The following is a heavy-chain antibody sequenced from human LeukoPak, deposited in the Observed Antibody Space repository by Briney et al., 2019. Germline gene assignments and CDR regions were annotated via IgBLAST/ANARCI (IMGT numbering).Heavy chain of an antibody. D-gene: IGHD4-23*01. CDR1: LGSISTNNW. Sequence: PSETLSLTCAVSLGSISTNNWWSWVRQTPGKGLEWIGEIYHSGSTNYNPSLKSRITMSVDNSKNQLSLKLSSVTAADTAVYYCARGPSLQVNDYWGQGTLVTVSS. J-gene: IGHJ4*02. CDR2: IYHSGST. V-gene: IGHV4-4*02. CDR3: ARGPSLQVNDY.